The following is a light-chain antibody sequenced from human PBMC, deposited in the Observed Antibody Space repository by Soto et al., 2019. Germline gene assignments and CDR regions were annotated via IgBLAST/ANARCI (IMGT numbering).Light chain of an antibody. Sequence: QPVLTQSPSASASLGASVKLTCTLSSGHSSYTIAWHQQQPEKGPRYLMKLNSDGSHSKGDGIPDRFSGSSSGAERYLPISSLHYEDEADYYCQTWGTGIRVFGGGTKLTGL. V-gene: IGLV4-69*01. CDR1: SGHSSYT. J-gene: IGLJ3*02. CDR2: LNSDGSH. CDR3: QTWGTGIRV.